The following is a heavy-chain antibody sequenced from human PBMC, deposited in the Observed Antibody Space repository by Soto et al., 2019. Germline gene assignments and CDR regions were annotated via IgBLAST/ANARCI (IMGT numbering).Heavy chain of an antibody. J-gene: IGHJ6*02. D-gene: IGHD2-2*01. CDR2: IYYSGST. CDR1: GGSTSGSSYY. Sequence: TLSLTCTVSGGSTSGSSYYWGWIRQPPGKGLERIGSIYYSGSTYYNQSLKSRGTISVDTSKNQFSLNLGSVPAADTAVYYCARLGGEVPAMPTNYYYYGMDVWGQGATVTVSS. CDR3: ARLGGEVPAMPTNYYYYGMDV. V-gene: IGHV4-39*01.